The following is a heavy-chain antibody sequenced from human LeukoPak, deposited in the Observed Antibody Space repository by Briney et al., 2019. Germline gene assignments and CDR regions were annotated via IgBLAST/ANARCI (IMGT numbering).Heavy chain of an antibody. CDR2: INHSGST. D-gene: IGHD6-13*01. V-gene: IGHV4-34*01. CDR3: ARDWGSSSWYGGFDY. CDR1: GGSFSGYY. J-gene: IGHJ4*02. Sequence: PSETLSLTCAVYGGSFSGYYWSWIRQPPGKGLEWIGEINHSGSTYYNPSLKSRVTISVDTSKNQFSLKLSSVTAADTAVYYCARDWGSSSWYGGFDYWGQGTLVTVSS.